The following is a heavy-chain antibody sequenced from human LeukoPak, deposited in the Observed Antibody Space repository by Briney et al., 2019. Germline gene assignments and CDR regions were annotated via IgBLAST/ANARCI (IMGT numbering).Heavy chain of an antibody. J-gene: IGHJ3*02. Sequence: SETLSLTCTVSGGSISSYYWSWIRQPAGKGLEWIGRIYTSGSTNYNPSLKSRVTMSVDTSKNQFSLKLSSVTAADTAVYYCAKGEVAAVPEDAFDIWGQGTMVTVSS. CDR2: IYTSGST. D-gene: IGHD6-13*01. V-gene: IGHV4-4*07. CDR3: AKGEVAAVPEDAFDI. CDR1: GGSISSYY.